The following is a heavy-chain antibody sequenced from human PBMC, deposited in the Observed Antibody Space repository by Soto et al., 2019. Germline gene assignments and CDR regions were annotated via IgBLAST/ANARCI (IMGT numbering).Heavy chain of an antibody. CDR3: ARDSLFVVVPAAIHYYYGMDV. CDR2: ISAYNGNT. CDR1: GGTFSSYG. D-gene: IGHD2-2*02. V-gene: IGHV1-18*01. Sequence: ASVKVSCKASGGTFSSYGISWVRQAPGQGLEWMGWISAYNGNTNYAQKLQGRVTMTTGTSTSTAYMELRSLRSDDTAVYYCARDSLFVVVPAAIHYYYGMDVWGQGTTVTVSS. J-gene: IGHJ6*02.